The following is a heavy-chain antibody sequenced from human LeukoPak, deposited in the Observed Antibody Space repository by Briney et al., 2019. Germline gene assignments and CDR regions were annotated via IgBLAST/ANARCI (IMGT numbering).Heavy chain of an antibody. D-gene: IGHD1-14*01. J-gene: IGHJ3*02. CDR3: ATEGVGLTDAFDI. CDR2: IIPIFGTA. V-gene: IGHV1-69*06. CDR1: GGTFSSYA. Sequence: ASVKVSCKASGGTFSSYAISWVRQAPGQGLEWMGRIIPIFGTANYALKFQGRVTITADKSTSTAYMELSGLRSEDTAVYYCATEGVGLTDAFDIWGQGTMVTVSS.